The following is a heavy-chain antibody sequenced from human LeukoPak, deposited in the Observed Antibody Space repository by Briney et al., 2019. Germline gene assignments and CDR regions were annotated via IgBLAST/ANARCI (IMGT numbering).Heavy chain of an antibody. D-gene: IGHD3-22*01. CDR2: MNPNSGNT. CDR1: GYTFTSYD. Sequence: ASVKVSCKASGYTFTSYDINWVRQAPGHGLEWMGWMNPNSGNTGYAQKFQGRVTITRNTSISTAYMELSSLRSEDTAVYYCARGSINYYDSSGIDYWGQGTLVTVSS. CDR3: ARGSINYYDSSGIDY. V-gene: IGHV1-8*03. J-gene: IGHJ4*01.